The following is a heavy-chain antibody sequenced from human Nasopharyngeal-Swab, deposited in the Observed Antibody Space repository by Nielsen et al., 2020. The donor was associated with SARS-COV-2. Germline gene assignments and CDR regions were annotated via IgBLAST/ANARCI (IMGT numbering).Heavy chain of an antibody. D-gene: IGHD2-2*01. V-gene: IGHV3-30*02. Sequence: GESLKISCAASGFTFSSFGMHWVRQAPGKGLEWVAFTRYDGSNQYYTDSVKGRFTISRDNSNNMLYLQMKNLRTEDTALYYCANIPARGAFDIWGQGTMVTVSS. CDR1: GFTFSSFG. CDR3: ANIPARGAFDI. J-gene: IGHJ3*02. CDR2: TRYDGSNQ.